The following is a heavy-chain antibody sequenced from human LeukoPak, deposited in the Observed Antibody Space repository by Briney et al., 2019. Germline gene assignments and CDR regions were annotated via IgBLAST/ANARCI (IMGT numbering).Heavy chain of an antibody. J-gene: IGHJ4*02. V-gene: IGHV3-30*18. CDR2: ISFDGSSQ. CDR3: AKPPEVGATVGYFDY. D-gene: IGHD1-26*01. CDR1: GFTFSSYG. Sequence: AGGPLRLSCAASGFTFSSYGMHWVRQAPGKGLEWVALISFDGSSQYYADSVKGRFTISRDNSKNTLYLQMNSLRAEDTAVYYCAKPPEVGATVGYFDYWGQGTLVTVSS.